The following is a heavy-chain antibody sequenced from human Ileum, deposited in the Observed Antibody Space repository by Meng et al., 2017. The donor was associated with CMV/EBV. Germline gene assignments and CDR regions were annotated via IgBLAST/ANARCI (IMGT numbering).Heavy chain of an antibody. D-gene: IGHD2-21*02. CDR1: GFPFSRHW. V-gene: IGHV3-74*02. CDR3: ATLPPGY. CDR2: IRSDGTIT. Sequence: VQLVESGGAVVQPGRSLSFSCAVSGFPFSRHWLDWVRQVPGKGLVWVARIRSDGTITSYADSVKGRFTISRDNAKNTVYLQMNSLRDEDTAVYYCATLPPGYWGQGTLVTVSS. J-gene: IGHJ4*02.